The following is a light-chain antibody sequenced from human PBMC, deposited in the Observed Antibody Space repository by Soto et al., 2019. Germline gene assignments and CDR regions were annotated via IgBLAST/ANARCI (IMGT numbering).Light chain of an antibody. J-gene: IGKJ1*01. CDR3: QQYNNWPWT. V-gene: IGKV3-15*01. CDR2: GAS. Sequence: RVMTQSPATLSVSPGERATLSCRASQSVSSNLAWYQQKPGQAPRLLIYGASTRATGIPARFSGSGSGTEFTLTISSLQSEDFAVYYCQQYNNWPWTFGQGTKVDI. CDR1: QSVSSN.